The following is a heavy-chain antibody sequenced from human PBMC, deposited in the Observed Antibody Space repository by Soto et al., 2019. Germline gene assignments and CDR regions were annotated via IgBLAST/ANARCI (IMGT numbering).Heavy chain of an antibody. CDR3: AGLTYYDFWSGYPSCDY. J-gene: IGHJ4*02. CDR2: IYYSGST. V-gene: IGHV4-59*01. CDR1: GGSISSYY. Sequence: SETLSLTCTVSGGSISSYYWSWIRQPPGKGLEWIGYIYYSGSTNYNPSLKSRVTISVDTSKNQFSLKLSSVTAADTAAYYCAGLTYYDFWSGYPSCDYWGQGTLVTVSS. D-gene: IGHD3-3*01.